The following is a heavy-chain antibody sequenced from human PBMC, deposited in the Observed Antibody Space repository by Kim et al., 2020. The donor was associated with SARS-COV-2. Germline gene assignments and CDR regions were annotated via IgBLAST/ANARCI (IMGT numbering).Heavy chain of an antibody. CDR3: ARDLPISSTSCYDY. D-gene: IGHD2-2*01. J-gene: IGHJ4*02. V-gene: IGHV1-46*01. Sequence: AQKFQRRVTMTRDTSTSTVYMELSSLRSEDTAVYYCARDLPISSTSCYDYWGQGTLVTVSS.